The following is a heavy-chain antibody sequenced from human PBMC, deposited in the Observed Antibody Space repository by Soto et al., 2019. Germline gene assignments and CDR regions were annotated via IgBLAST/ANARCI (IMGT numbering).Heavy chain of an antibody. Sequence: QVKLVESGGGVVQPGRSLRLSCAASGFTFDNYGMHWVRQAPGKGLEWVVVISFDGRNTDYADSVKGRFTISRDNSKNMLYLQMSSLRGEDLAVYYCAKQSGSVSYHNVGYGGHFAYWCQGTMVTVSS. D-gene: IGHD3-10*01. CDR3: AKQSGSVSYHNVGYGGHFAY. CDR1: GFTFDNYG. CDR2: ISFDGRNT. J-gene: IGHJ4*02. V-gene: IGHV3-30*18.